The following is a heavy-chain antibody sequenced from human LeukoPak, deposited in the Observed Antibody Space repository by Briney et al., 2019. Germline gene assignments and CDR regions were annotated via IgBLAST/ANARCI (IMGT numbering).Heavy chain of an antibody. Sequence: ASVKVSCKASGYTFTSYAMHWVRQAPGQGPEWMGWISVYNGNTNYAQKLQGRVTMTTDTSTSTAYMELRSLRSDDTAIYYCARGASSYYDSSDYFDYWGQGTLVTVSS. CDR1: GYTFTSYA. CDR2: ISVYNGNT. CDR3: ARGASSYYDSSDYFDY. V-gene: IGHV1-18*01. D-gene: IGHD3-22*01. J-gene: IGHJ4*02.